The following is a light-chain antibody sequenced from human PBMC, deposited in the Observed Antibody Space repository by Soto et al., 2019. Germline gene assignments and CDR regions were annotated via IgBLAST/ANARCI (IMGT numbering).Light chain of an antibody. CDR1: SSDVGTYNY. Sequence: QSALTQPRSVSGSPGQSVTISCTGTSSDVGTYNYVSWYQQHPGEAPKVMIYDVSERPSGVPDRFSGSKSGNTASLTISGLQAEDEADYYCCSYAGSPRYVFGTGTKVTVL. CDR2: DVS. V-gene: IGLV2-11*01. CDR3: CSYAGSPRYV. J-gene: IGLJ1*01.